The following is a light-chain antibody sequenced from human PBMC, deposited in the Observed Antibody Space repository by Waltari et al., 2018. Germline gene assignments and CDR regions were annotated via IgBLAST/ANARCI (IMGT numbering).Light chain of an antibody. J-gene: IGKJ1*01. CDR3: QQYYSTPKT. V-gene: IGKV4-1*01. CDR2: WAS. CDR1: QSLLYTSQNKNH. Sequence: DIVMTQSPDSLAVSLGERATINCKSSQSLLYTSQNKNHLVWYQQKPRQPPKLLIYWASTRESGVPDRFSGSGSGTDFTLTISSLQAEDVAVYYCQQYYSTPKTFGQGTKVEIK.